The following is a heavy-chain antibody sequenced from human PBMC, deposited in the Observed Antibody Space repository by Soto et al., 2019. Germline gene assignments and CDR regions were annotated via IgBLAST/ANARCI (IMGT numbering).Heavy chain of an antibody. CDR1: GGSFSGYY. J-gene: IGHJ4*02. Sequence: SETLSLTCAVYGGSFSGYYWSWIRQPPGKGLEWIGEINHSGSTNYNPSLKSRVTISVDTSKNQFSLKLSSVTAADTAVYYCARRSCSGGSCSYFDYWGQGTLVTVSS. D-gene: IGHD2-15*01. CDR3: ARRSCSGGSCSYFDY. CDR2: INHSGST. V-gene: IGHV4-34*01.